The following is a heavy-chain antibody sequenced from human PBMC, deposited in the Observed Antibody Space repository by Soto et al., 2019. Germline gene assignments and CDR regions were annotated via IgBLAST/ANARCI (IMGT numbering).Heavy chain of an antibody. CDR3: ACHDYGDYVGAFDI. Sequence: GGSLRLSCAASGFTFSSYAMHWVRQAPGKGLEWVAVISYDGSNKYYADSVKGRFTISRDNSKNTLYLQMNSLKASDTAMYYCACHDYGDYVGAFDIWGQGTMVTVSS. D-gene: IGHD4-17*01. CDR1: GFTFSSYA. V-gene: IGHV3-30-3*01. J-gene: IGHJ3*02. CDR2: ISYDGSNK.